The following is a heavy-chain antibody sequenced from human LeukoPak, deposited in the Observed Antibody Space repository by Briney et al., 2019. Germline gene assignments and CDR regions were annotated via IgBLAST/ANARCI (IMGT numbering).Heavy chain of an antibody. V-gene: IGHV3-30-3*01. CDR1: GFTFSSYA. CDR2: TSYDGSNK. CDR3: ARADSSSWYYFDY. J-gene: IGHJ4*02. Sequence: PGGSLRLSCAASGFTFSSYAMHWVRQAPGKGLEWVAVTSYDGSNKYYADSVQGRFTISRDNSKNTLYLQMNSLRAEDTAVYYCARADSSSWYYFDYWGQGTLVTVSS. D-gene: IGHD6-13*01.